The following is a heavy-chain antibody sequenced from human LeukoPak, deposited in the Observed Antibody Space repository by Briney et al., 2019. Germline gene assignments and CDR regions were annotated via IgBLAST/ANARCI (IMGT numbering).Heavy chain of an antibody. Sequence: QPGGSLRLSCAASGFTFSSYAMSWFRQAPGKGLEWVSVISGSGGSTYYADSVKGRFTISRDNPKNTLYLQMNSLRAEDTAVYYCAKAAGNVLAYYFDYWGQGTLVTVSS. D-gene: IGHD1-1*01. CDR2: ISGSGGST. V-gene: IGHV3-23*01. CDR3: AKAAGNVLAYYFDY. CDR1: GFTFSSYA. J-gene: IGHJ4*02.